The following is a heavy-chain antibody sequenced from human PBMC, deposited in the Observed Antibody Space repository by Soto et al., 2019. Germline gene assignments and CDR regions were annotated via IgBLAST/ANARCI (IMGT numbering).Heavy chain of an antibody. Sequence: GGSLRLSCAASGFTFSRQAMHWVRQAPGRGLEWVAVIWYHGVDKYYADSVKGRFTISRDNSKNTVYLQMNSLRGEDTAVYYCAKGLLGLCNGGNCQLESWGQGSLVTVSS. CDR3: AKGLLGLCNGGNCQLES. CDR1: GFTFSRQA. V-gene: IGHV3-33*06. D-gene: IGHD2-15*01. CDR2: IWYHGVDK. J-gene: IGHJ4*02.